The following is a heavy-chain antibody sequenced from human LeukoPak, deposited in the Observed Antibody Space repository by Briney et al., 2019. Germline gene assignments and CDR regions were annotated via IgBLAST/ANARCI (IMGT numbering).Heavy chain of an antibody. CDR2: VSYSGGT. CDR3: ARAPMAITTSAFPDAFDF. D-gene: IGHD5-12*01. J-gene: IGHJ3*01. Sequence: PSETLSLTCTVSGDSVSGHYWSWIRQTPGKGLEWIGYVSYSGGTNYNPSLKRRVSISLDTSKHQFSLKLSSPAAADPAVYYCARAPMAITTSAFPDAFDFWGQGTMVTVSS. CDR1: GDSVSGHY. V-gene: IGHV4-59*02.